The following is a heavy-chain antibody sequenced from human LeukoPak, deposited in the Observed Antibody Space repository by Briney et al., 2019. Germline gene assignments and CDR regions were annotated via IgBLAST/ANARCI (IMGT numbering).Heavy chain of an antibody. CDR2: ISGSGGST. CDR1: GFTFSSYA. CDR3: AKELRQWLDYYYYGMDV. Sequence: GGSVRLSCAACGFTFSSYAMSWVRQAPGKGLEGVSAISGSGGSTYYADSVQGRFTISIDNSKNTLYLQMNSLRAEDTAVYYCAKELRQWLDYYYYGMDVWGQGTTLTVSS. J-gene: IGHJ6*02. D-gene: IGHD6-19*01. V-gene: IGHV3-23*01.